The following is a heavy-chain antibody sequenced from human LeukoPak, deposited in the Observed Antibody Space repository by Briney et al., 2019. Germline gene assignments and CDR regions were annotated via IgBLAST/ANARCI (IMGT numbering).Heavy chain of an antibody. D-gene: IGHD3-22*01. CDR1: GGSISSYY. Sequence: KPSETLSLTCTVSGGSISSYYWSWIRQPPGKGLEWIGYIYYSGSTNYNPSLKSRVTISVDTSKNQFSLKLSSVTAADTAVYYCAREITMIVVVINGWFDPWGQGTLVTVSS. CDR3: AREITMIVVVINGWFDP. J-gene: IGHJ5*02. CDR2: IYYSGST. V-gene: IGHV4-59*12.